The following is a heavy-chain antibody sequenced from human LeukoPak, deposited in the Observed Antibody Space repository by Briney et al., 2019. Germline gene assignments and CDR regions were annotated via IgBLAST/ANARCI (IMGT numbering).Heavy chain of an antibody. CDR3: ASGGSGDDYYGMDV. J-gene: IGHJ6*02. CDR2: IFYSGDT. CDR1: GGSISNSGYF. D-gene: IGHD4-23*01. Sequence: SETLSLTCTVSGGSISNSGYFWGWIRQPPGKGLEWVGSIFYSGDTYYNPSLKSRVTISVDTSKNQFSLKLSSVTAADTAVYYCASGGSGDDYYGMDVWGQGTTVTVSS. V-gene: IGHV4-39*01.